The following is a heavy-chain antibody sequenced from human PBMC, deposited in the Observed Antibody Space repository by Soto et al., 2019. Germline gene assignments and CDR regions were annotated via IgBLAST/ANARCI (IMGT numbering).Heavy chain of an antibody. CDR1: GDSISSYY. J-gene: IGHJ4*02. CDR3: ARTDPYGDYDIY. V-gene: IGHV4-59*01. D-gene: IGHD4-17*01. CDR2: IFYTGST. Sequence: SSETLSLTCTVSGDSISSYYWSWIRQPPGKGLEWIGYIFYTGSTNYNPSLKSRVTISVDTSKNQFSLKLSSVTAADTAVYYCARTDPYGDYDIYWGQGTLVTVSS.